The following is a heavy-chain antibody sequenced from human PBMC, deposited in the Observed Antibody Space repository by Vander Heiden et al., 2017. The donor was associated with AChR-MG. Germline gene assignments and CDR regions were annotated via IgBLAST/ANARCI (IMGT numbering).Heavy chain of an antibody. D-gene: IGHD6-19*01. J-gene: IGHJ5*02. CDR2: ISYDGSNK. CDR1: GFPFSSYA. V-gene: IGHV3-30-3*01. CDR3: ARAYSSGWWSPSWFDP. Sequence: QVQLVESGGGVVQPGRSLRLSCAASGFPFSSYAMHWVRQAPGKGLEWVAVISYDGSNKYYADSVKGRFTISRDNSKNTLYLQMNSLRAEDTAVYYCARAYSSGWWSPSWFDPWGQGTLVTVSS.